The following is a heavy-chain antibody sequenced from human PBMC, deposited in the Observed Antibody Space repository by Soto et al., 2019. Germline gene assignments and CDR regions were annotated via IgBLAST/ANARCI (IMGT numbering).Heavy chain of an antibody. D-gene: IGHD3-10*01. Sequence: GGSLRLSCAASGFTFNDAWMSWVRQAPGKGLEWVGHIKTKADGGTTEYAAPVKGRFTISRDDSKHSLYLQMTSLKTEDTAVYLCATETYYYGSGSSLFDYWGQGNLVTVSS. CDR3: ATETYYYGSGSSLFDY. V-gene: IGHV3-15*01. J-gene: IGHJ4*02. CDR2: IKTKADGGTT. CDR1: GFTFNDAW.